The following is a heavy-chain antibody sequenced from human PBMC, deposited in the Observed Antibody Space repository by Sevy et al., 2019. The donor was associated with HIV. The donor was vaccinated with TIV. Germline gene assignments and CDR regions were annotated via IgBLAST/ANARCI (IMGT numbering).Heavy chain of an antibody. D-gene: IGHD3-9*01. CDR3: AKDFTGYNGMDV. V-gene: IGHV3-7*01. Sequence: GGSLRLSCAASGFSFSWYWMSWVRQTPEKGLEWAANIKQDGSEKNYVDSVKGRFTISRDNSKNILYLQMNGLRIEDTAVYYCAKDFTGYNGMDVWGQGTMVTVSS. CDR1: GFSFSWYW. CDR2: IKQDGSEK. J-gene: IGHJ6*02.